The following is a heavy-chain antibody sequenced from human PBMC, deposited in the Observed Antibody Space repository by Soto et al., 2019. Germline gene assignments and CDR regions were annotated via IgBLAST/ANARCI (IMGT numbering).Heavy chain of an antibody. CDR3: ARGLNGYLYYFDY. Sequence: QVQLVQSGAEVKKPGASVKVSCKASGYTFTSYAMHWVRQAPGQRLEWMGWINAGNGNTKYSQKFQGRVTITRDTSANTDYMELSSLRSEDTAVYYCARGLNGYLYYFDYWGQGTLVTVSS. CDR2: INAGNGNT. CDR1: GYTFTSYA. V-gene: IGHV1-3*01. D-gene: IGHD5-18*01. J-gene: IGHJ4*02.